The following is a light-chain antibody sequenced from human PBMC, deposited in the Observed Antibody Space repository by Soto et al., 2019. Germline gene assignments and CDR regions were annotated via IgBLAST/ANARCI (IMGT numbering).Light chain of an antibody. Sequence: QPVLTQSPSASASLGASVKLTCTLSSGHSSYAIAWHQQQPEKGPRYLMKLNSDGSHSKGDGIPDRFSGSSSGAERYLTISSLQSEDEPDYYCQTWGTGIHYVFGTGTKVTVL. CDR1: SGHSSYA. V-gene: IGLV4-69*01. J-gene: IGLJ1*01. CDR2: LNSDGSH. CDR3: QTWGTGIHYV.